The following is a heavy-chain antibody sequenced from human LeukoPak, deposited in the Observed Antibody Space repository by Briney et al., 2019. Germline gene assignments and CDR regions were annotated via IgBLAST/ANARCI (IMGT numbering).Heavy chain of an antibody. Sequence: SETLSLTCAVYGGSFTNYYWTWIRRPPEKGLEWIGEINHSGSPNYNPSLKSRVTISVDKSKNQFSLKLSSVTAADTAMYYCARGQEDWEVLQRAVNFDYWGQGTLVTVSS. CDR3: ARGQEDWEVLQRAVNFDY. CDR1: GGSFTNYY. CDR2: INHSGSP. D-gene: IGHD1-26*01. V-gene: IGHV4-34*01. J-gene: IGHJ4*02.